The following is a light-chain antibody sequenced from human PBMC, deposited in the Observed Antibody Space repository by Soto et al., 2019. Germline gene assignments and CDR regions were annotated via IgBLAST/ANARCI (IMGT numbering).Light chain of an antibody. CDR1: QSISGY. J-gene: IGKJ2*01. V-gene: IGKV1-39*01. CDR2: AAS. CDR3: QQSYSPPYT. Sequence: DIQVTRSPSSLSASVGDRVTITCRASQSISGYLNWYQQKPGKAPKVLIYAASDLQSGVPSRFSGSKSGTDFTLTIRGLQPEDYATYFCQQSYSPPYTFGQGTQVEI.